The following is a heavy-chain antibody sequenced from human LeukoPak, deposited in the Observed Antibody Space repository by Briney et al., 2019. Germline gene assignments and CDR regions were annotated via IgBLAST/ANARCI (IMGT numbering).Heavy chain of an antibody. Sequence: SETLSLTCTVSGGSISSYYWGWIRQPPGKGLEWMGEINHSGSTNYNPSLKSRVTISVDTSKNQFSLKLSSVTAADTAVYYCARGQSLSYYYDSSGYYNWGQGTLVTVSS. CDR2: INHSGST. D-gene: IGHD3-22*01. J-gene: IGHJ4*02. V-gene: IGHV4-34*01. CDR3: ARGQSLSYYYDSSGYYN. CDR1: GGSISSYY.